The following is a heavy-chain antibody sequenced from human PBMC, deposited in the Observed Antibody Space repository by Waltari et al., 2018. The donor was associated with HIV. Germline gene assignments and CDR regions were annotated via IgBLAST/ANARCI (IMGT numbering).Heavy chain of an antibody. D-gene: IGHD4-17*01. CDR3: ARGGSYGGYYFDY. Sequence: QVQLQESGPGLVKPSQTLSLTCTVSGGSISSGSYYWSWIRQPAGKGLEWFGRIYTSGSTNYNPSLKSRVTISVDTSKNQFSLKLSSVTAADTAVYYCARGGSYGGYYFDYWGQGTLVTVSS. CDR2: IYTSGST. J-gene: IGHJ4*02. V-gene: IGHV4-61*02. CDR1: GGSISSGSYY.